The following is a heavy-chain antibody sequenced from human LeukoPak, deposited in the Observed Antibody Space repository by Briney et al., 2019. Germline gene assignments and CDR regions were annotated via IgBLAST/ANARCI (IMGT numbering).Heavy chain of an antibody. V-gene: IGHV1-8*01. CDR2: MNPNSGNT. CDR3: ARGSIAARPLGY. D-gene: IGHD6-6*01. Sequence: ASVKVSCKASGYTFTSYDINWVRQATGQGLEWMGWMNPNSGNTGYARKFQGRVTMTRNTSISTAYMELSSLRSEDTAVYYCARGSIAARPLGYWGQGTLVTVSS. CDR1: GYTFTSYD. J-gene: IGHJ4*02.